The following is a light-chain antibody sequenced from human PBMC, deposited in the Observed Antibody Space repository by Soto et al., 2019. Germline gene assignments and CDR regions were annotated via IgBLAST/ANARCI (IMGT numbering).Light chain of an antibody. V-gene: IGLV3-21*02. CDR2: VDS. Sequence: SYELTQPPSVSVAPGQTARITCGGNNIESKSVHWYQQRPGQATVLVIYVDSDRPSGIPDRFSASTTGNTAALTISRVEAGDEADYYCQVWETISDHYVFGSGTKLTVL. CDR1: NIESKS. CDR3: QVWETISDHYV. J-gene: IGLJ1*01.